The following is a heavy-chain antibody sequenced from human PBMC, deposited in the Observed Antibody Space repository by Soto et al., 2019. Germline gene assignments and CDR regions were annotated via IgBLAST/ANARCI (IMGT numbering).Heavy chain of an antibody. D-gene: IGHD3-22*01. Sequence: GASVKVSCKASGGTFSSYAISWVRQAPGQGLEWMGGIIPIFGTANYAQKFQGRVTITADESTSTAYMELSSLRSEDTAVYYCASSRIYYYDSSFGDVFDIWGQGTIVTVSS. CDR1: GGTFSSYA. CDR2: IIPIFGTA. CDR3: ASSRIYYYDSSFGDVFDI. V-gene: IGHV1-69*13. J-gene: IGHJ3*02.